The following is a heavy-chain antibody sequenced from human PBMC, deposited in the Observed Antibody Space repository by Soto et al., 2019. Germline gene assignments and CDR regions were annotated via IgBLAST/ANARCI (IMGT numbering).Heavy chain of an antibody. CDR2: ISAYNGNT. CDR1: GYTFTSYG. Sequence: GASVKVSCKASGYTFTSYGISWVRQAPGQGLEWMGWISAYNGNTNYAQKLQGRVTMTTDTSTSTAYMELRCLRSDDTAVYYCARGWYCSSTSCSTPGVDPWGQGTLVTVSS. J-gene: IGHJ5*02. CDR3: ARGWYCSSTSCSTPGVDP. V-gene: IGHV1-18*01. D-gene: IGHD2-2*01.